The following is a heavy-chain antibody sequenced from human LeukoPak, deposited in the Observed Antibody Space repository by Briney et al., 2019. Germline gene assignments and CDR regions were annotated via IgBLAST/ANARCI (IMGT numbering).Heavy chain of an antibody. D-gene: IGHD3-9*01. CDR1: GFTFGDYW. Sequence: GGSLRLSCEASGFTFGDYWMTWVRQAPGKGLEGVANIKQDGSENHYVDSVKGRFTISRDNAKNSLYLQMNSLRAEDMAVYYCATYWRHFDWLLSDIWGLGTMVTVSS. V-gene: IGHV3-7*05. CDR3: ATYWRHFDWLLSDI. J-gene: IGHJ3*02. CDR2: IKQDGSEN.